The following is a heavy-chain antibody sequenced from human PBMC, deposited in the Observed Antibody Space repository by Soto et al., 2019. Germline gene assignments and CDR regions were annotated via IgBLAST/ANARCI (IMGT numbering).Heavy chain of an antibody. D-gene: IGHD3-10*01. V-gene: IGHV3-23*01. J-gene: IGHJ5*02. CDR1: GFTFSNYA. CDR3: AKDRYYGSGTYYWFDP. Sequence: PGGSLRLSCAASGFTFSNYAMNWVRQAPGKGLEWVSAISGSGGSTYYADSVRGRFTISRDNSKNTLYLQLNSLRAEDMALYYCAKDRYYGSGTYYWFDPWGQGTLVTVSS. CDR2: ISGSGGST.